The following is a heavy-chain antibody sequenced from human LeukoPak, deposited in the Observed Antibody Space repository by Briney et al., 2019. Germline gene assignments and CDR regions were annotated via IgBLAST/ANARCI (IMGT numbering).Heavy chain of an antibody. CDR2: INPNGGGT. V-gene: IGHV1-2*06. J-gene: IGHJ5*02. Sequence: ASVKVSCKASGYTFSGYYIHWVRQAPGQGLEWMGRINPNGGGTNYAQRFQGRVTMTGDTSITTAYMELSSLTFDDTAVYYCARGREQGPRFDPWGQGTLVTVSS. CDR3: ARGREQGPRFDP. D-gene: IGHD1-26*01. CDR1: GYTFSGYY.